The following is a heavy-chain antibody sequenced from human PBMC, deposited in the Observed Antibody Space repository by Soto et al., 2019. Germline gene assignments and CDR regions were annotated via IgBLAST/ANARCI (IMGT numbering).Heavy chain of an antibody. CDR1: GFTFSCYA. J-gene: IGHJ4*02. CDR3: AKDIVNYYDSRGSGHFNN. D-gene: IGHD3-22*01. CDR2: ISGSGGST. Sequence: GGSLRLSCAASGFTFSCYAMSWVRQAPGKGLEWVSGISGSGGSTYYADSVKGRFTISRDNSKNTLYLQMNSLRAEDTAVYYWAKDIVNYYDSRGSGHFNNWGRETLVTVSS. V-gene: IGHV3-23*01.